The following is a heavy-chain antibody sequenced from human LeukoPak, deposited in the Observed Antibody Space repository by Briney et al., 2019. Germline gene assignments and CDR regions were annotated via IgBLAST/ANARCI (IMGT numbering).Heavy chain of an antibody. CDR1: GGSISSVSTSNW. Sequence: SGTLSLTCAVSGGSISSVSTSNWWSWVRQSPEKGLEWIGEIYHTGATNYNPSLESRVTMSVDKPKNQFSLKLTSVTAADTAVYYCARATYLSYYGAGSYYVYWGQGTMLTVSS. CDR3: ARATYLSYYGAGSYYVY. CDR2: IYHTGAT. D-gene: IGHD3-10*01. J-gene: IGHJ4*02. V-gene: IGHV4-4*02.